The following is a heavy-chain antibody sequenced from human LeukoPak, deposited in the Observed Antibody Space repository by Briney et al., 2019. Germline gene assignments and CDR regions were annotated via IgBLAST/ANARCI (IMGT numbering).Heavy chain of an antibody. CDR1: GFTSNTYG. CDR3: AKDMAASGSVRVFPL. D-gene: IGHD6-13*01. CDR2: IRYDGSNK. J-gene: IGHJ4*02. Sequence: GGSLSLSCAASGFTSNTYGMHWVRQAPGKGLEWVTFIRYDGSNKYYADSVKGRFTISRDNSKNTLYLQMNSLRVEDTAVYYCAKDMAASGSVRVFPLWGQGTLVTVSS. V-gene: IGHV3-30*02.